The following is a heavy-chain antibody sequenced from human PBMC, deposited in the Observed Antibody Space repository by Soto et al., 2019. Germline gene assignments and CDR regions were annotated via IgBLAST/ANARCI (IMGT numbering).Heavy chain of an antibody. J-gene: IGHJ6*03. V-gene: IGHV3-64*01. D-gene: IGHD6-6*01. CDR3: ARRARPDFYYMDV. Sequence: TGGSLRLSCAASGFTFSGYAMDWVRQAPGKGLEYVSGISSNGVGTYYANSVQGRFTISRDNSKNTVYLQMGSLRPEDMAVYYCARRARPDFYYMDVWGKGTTVTVSS. CDR2: ISSNGVGT. CDR1: GFTFSGYA.